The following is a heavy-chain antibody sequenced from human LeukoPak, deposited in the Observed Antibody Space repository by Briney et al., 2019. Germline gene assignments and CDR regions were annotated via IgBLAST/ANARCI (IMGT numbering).Heavy chain of an antibody. CDR3: AKDRTRDYYGSGAPDY. V-gene: IGHV3-7*03. CDR1: GFTFSSYW. D-gene: IGHD3-10*01. J-gene: IGHJ4*02. CDR2: IKQDGSEK. Sequence: PGGSLRLSCAASGFTFSSYWMSWVRQAPGKGLEWVANIKQDGSEKYYVDSVKGRFTISRDNAKNSLYLQMNSLRAEDTAVYYCAKDRTRDYYGSGAPDYWGQGTLVTVSS.